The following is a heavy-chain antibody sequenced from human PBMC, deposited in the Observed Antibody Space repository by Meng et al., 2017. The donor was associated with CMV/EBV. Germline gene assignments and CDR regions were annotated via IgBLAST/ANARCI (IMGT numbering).Heavy chain of an antibody. V-gene: IGHV3-30*04. CDR3: AKENFKSSSAYYYYGMDV. CDR2: ISYDGSNK. D-gene: IGHD3-10*01. J-gene: IGHJ6*02. CDR1: GFTFSSYA. Sequence: GESLKISCAASGFTFSSYAMHWVRQAPGKGLEWVAVISYDGSNKYYADSVKGRFTISRDNSKNTLYLQMNSLRAEDTAVYYCAKENFKSSSAYYYYGMDVWGQGTTVTVSS.